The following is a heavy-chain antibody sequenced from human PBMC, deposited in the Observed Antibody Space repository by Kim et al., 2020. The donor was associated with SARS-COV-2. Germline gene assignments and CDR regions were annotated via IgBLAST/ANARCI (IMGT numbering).Heavy chain of an antibody. J-gene: IGHJ5*02. Sequence: GGSLRLSCAASGFTFSSYAMSWVRQAPGKGLEWVSAISGSGGSTYYADSVKGRFTISRDNSKNTLYLQMNSLRAEDTAVYYCAKDYPPGQSWWELVFNWFDPWGQGTLVTVSS. V-gene: IGHV3-23*01. CDR2: ISGSGGST. CDR3: AKDYPPGQSWWELVFNWFDP. CDR1: GFTFSSYA. D-gene: IGHD1-26*01.